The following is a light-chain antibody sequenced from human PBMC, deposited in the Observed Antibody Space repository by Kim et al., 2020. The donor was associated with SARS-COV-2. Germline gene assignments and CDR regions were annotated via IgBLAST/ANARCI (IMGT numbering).Light chain of an antibody. V-gene: IGKV1-27*01. CDR2: VAS. J-gene: IGKJ4*01. CDR3: QKYDFAPLT. CDR1: QGIMNY. Sequence: ATVGGRVTIAGRASQGIMNYLAWYQQKPGRVPKLLISVASILQSGVPSRFSGSGSGTDFSLTISSLQPDDVATYYCQKYDFAPLTFGGGTKVDIK.